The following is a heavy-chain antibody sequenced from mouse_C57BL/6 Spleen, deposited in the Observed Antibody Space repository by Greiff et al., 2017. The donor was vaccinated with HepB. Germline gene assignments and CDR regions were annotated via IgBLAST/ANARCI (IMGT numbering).Heavy chain of an antibody. D-gene: IGHD2-5*01. Sequence: VQVVESGAELVRPGASVTLSCKASGYTFTDYEMHWVKQTPVHGLEWIGAIDPETGGTAYNQKFKGKAILTADKSSSTAYMELRSLTSEDSAVYYCTRDSNYGFDYWGQGTTLTVSS. J-gene: IGHJ2*01. CDR1: GYTFTDYE. CDR3: TRDSNYGFDY. CDR2: IDPETGGT. V-gene: IGHV1-15*01.